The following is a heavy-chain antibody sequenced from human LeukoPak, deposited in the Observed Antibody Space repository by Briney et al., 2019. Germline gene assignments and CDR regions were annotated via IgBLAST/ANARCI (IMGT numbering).Heavy chain of an antibody. J-gene: IGHJ4*02. D-gene: IGHD6-13*01. CDR3: ARADAAALLGY. CDR1: GFTFSSHY. V-gene: IGHV3-74*01. Sequence: SGGSLRLSCEASGFTFSSHYMQWVRQAPGKGLVWVSGIKTDGSSTRYADSVKGRFTISRDNAKNSLYLQMNSLRAEDTAVYYCARADAAALLGYWGQGTLVTVSS. CDR2: IKTDGSST.